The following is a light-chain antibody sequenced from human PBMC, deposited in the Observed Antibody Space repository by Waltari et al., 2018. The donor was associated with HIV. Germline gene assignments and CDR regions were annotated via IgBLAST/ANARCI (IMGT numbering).Light chain of an antibody. J-gene: IGLJ2*01. CDR3: GTWDDSLGAVV. CDR1: SSTLANNY. Sequence: QSVLTQPPSVSAAPGPTVTPPCPGPSSTLANNYLPWYHQVPGTTPKPLIYETSKRPSGIPDRFSGSKSGTSATLGITGVQTADEADYYCGTWDDSLGAVVFGGGTRVTV. CDR2: ETS. V-gene: IGLV1-51*02.